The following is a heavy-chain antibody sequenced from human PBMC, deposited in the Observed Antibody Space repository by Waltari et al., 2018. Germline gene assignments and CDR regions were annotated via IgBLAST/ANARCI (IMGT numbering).Heavy chain of an antibody. CDR2: ISTSCSTI. J-gene: IGHJ4*02. CDR3: ARDGVVTGTTTFDY. Sequence: EVPLVESGGGLVQPGGSLRDSCVDSGSNCRRYEINWVVQAPGKGLELVLYISTSCSTIYYADSVKGRFTIPRDNARNSLSLQMNSLRAEDTAVYYCARDGVVTGTTTFDYWGQGDLVTVSS. D-gene: IGHD1-7*01. CDR1: GSNCRRYE. V-gene: IGHV3-48*03.